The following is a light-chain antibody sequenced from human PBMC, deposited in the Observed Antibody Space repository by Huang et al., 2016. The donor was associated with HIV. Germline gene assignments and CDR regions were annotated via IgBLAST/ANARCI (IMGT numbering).Light chain of an antibody. CDR1: QSVSSSY. Sequence: EIVLTQSPGTLSLSPGERATLPCRASQSVSSSYLAWYQQKPGQGPRVLIYGASSRATGIPDRFSGSGSGTDFTLTISRLEPEDFAVYYCQQYDTSLWTFGQGTKVEIK. V-gene: IGKV3-20*01. CDR3: QQYDTSLWT. J-gene: IGKJ1*01. CDR2: GAS.